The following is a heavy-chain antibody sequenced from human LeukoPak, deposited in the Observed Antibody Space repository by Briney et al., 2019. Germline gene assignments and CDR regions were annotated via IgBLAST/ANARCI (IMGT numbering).Heavy chain of an antibody. CDR1: GFTFSSNW. CDR3: ARDGVPADVPFDY. D-gene: IGHD3-10*02. CDR2: IKQDGSEK. J-gene: IGHJ4*02. Sequence: GGSLRLSCAASGFTFSSNWMSWVRQAPGKGLEWVANIKQDGSEKYYVDSVKGRFTISRDNAKNSLYLQMNSLRAEDKAVYYCARDGVPADVPFDYWGQGTLVTVSS. V-gene: IGHV3-7*03.